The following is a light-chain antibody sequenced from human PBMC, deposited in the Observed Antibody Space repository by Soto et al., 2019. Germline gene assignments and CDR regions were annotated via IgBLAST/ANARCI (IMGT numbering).Light chain of an antibody. J-gene: IGLJ2*01. Sequence: QAVVTQEPSLTVSPGGTVTLTCGSSTGAVTSGHYPYWFQQKPGQAPRTLIYDTSNKHSWTPARFSGSLLGGKAALTLSGAQPEYEAAYYWSLSCRGARVVFGGGTKVTVL. CDR2: DTS. CDR3: SLSCRGARVV. CDR1: TGAVTSGHY. V-gene: IGLV7-46*01.